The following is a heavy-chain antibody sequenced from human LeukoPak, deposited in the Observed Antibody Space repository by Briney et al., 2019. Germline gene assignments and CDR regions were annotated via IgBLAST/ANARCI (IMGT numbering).Heavy chain of an antibody. J-gene: IGHJ4*02. CDR3: AKQSGADRGHLDF. Sequence: PGGSLRLSCAASGFTFSSYGMHWVRQAPGKGLEWVAVISYDGSSKYCADSVKGRFTISRDNSKNTLYLQMNSLRAEDTAVYYCAKQSGADRGHLDFWGQGTLVTVSS. CDR2: ISYDGSSK. CDR1: GFTFSSYG. V-gene: IGHV3-30*18. D-gene: IGHD4/OR15-4a*01.